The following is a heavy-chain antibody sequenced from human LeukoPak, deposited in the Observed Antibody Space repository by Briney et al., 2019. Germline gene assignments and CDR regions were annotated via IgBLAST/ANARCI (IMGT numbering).Heavy chain of an antibody. D-gene: IGHD3-10*01. CDR2: INWNGGST. J-gene: IGHJ5*02. CDR3: AREVEIYYGSNWFDP. V-gene: IGHV3-20*04. CDR1: GFTFSSYT. Sequence: GGSLRLSCAASGFTFSSYTLIWVRQAPGKGLEWVSGINWNGGSTGYADSVKGRFTISRDNAKNSLYLQMNSLRAEDTALYYCAREVEIYYGSNWFDPWGQGTLVTVSS.